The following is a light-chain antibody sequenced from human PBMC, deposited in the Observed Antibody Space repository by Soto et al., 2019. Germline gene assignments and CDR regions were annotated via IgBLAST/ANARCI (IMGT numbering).Light chain of an antibody. V-gene: IGLV8-61*01. CDR1: SGSVSTSYY. J-gene: IGLJ3*02. CDR2: STN. CDR3: VLYMGSGPWV. Sequence: QTVVTQEPSFSVSAGRTVTLTCGLSSGSVSTSYYPSWYQQTPGQAPRTLIYSTNTRSSGVPDRFSGSILGNKAALTITGAQADDESDYYCVLYMGSGPWVFRGGTKLTVL.